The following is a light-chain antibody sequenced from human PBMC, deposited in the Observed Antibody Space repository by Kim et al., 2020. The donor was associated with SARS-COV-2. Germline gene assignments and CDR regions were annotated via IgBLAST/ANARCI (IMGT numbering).Light chain of an antibody. CDR2: DVS. J-gene: IGLJ1*01. Sequence: GQSVAISCTGTSNDLGAYNYVSWYQQHPGKAPNLMIYDVSVRPSGVPDRFSGSKSGNTASLTISGLQADDEADYYCCTYAGRFTSVFGTGTKVTVL. CDR3: CTYAGRFTSV. V-gene: IGLV2-11*01. CDR1: SNDLGAYNY.